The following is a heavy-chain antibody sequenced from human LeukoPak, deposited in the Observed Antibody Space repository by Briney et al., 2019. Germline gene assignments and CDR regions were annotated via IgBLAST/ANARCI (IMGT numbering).Heavy chain of an antibody. CDR3: ARDPEFSYGYYFDY. D-gene: IGHD5-18*01. CDR2: ISGSGTTI. V-gene: IGHV3-48*03. J-gene: IGHJ4*02. CDR1: GFTFSSYE. Sequence: GGSLRLSCAASGFTFSSYEMNWVRQAPGKGLEWVSYISGSGTTIYYADSVKGRFTIPRDNSKKSLYLQLNSLRAEDTAVYYCARDPEFSYGYYFDYWGQGTLVTVSS.